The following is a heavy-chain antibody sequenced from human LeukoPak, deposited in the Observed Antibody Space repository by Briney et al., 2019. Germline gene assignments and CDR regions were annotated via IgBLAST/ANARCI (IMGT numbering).Heavy chain of an antibody. Sequence: GGSLRLSCAASGFTFSSYGMHWVRQAPGKGLEWVAFIRYDGSNKYYADSVKGRFTISRDNSKNTLYLQMNSLRAEDTAVYYCAKDRRIAAAAWGYFDYWGQGTLVTVSS. D-gene: IGHD6-13*01. CDR1: GFTFSSYG. CDR3: AKDRRIAAAAWGYFDY. V-gene: IGHV3-30*02. J-gene: IGHJ4*02. CDR2: IRYDGSNK.